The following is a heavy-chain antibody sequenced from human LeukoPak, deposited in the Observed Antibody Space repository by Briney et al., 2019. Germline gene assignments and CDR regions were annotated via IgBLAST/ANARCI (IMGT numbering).Heavy chain of an antibody. J-gene: IGHJ4*02. CDR3: VRDFRSADY. CDR2: ICPDGTVT. CDR1: GFTFSNYC. V-gene: IGHV3-74*01. Sequence: GGSLRLSCAASGFTFSNYCMHWVRQIPGKGLVWVSRICPDGTVTNYADSVKSRFTISRDNAKNMVFLQMNSLRADDTAVYYCVRDFRSADYWGQGILVTVSS.